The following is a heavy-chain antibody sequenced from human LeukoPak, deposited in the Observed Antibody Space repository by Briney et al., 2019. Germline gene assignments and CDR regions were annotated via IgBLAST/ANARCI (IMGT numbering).Heavy chain of an antibody. CDR3: ARQDVVVPAAMVWFDP. Sequence: PSETLSLTCTVSGGSISSYYWSWIRQPAGKGLEWIGRIYTSGSTNYNPSLKSRVTMSVDTSKNQFSLKLSSVTAADTAVYYCARQDVVVPAAMVWFDPWGQGTLVTVSS. D-gene: IGHD2-2*01. J-gene: IGHJ5*02. CDR1: GGSISSYY. V-gene: IGHV4-4*07. CDR2: IYTSGST.